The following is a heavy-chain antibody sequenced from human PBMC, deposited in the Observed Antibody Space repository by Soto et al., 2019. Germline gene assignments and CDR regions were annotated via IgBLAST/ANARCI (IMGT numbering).Heavy chain of an antibody. CDR3: ARTTAVPNTLRSRYFFDY. CDR1: GGSVSNKTYY. D-gene: IGHD4-17*01. V-gene: IGHV4-61*01. Sequence: SETLSLTCSVSGGSVSNKTYYWSWIRQPPGKRLEWIGYVYYSGTTNYNPSLKSRVTISVDLSKNQFSLRLSSVTTADTALYYCARTTAVPNTLRSRYFFDYWGQRTLXTV. CDR2: VYYSGTT. J-gene: IGHJ4*02.